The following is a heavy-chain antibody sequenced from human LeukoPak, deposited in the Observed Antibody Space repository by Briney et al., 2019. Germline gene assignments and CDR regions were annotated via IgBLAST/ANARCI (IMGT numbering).Heavy chain of an antibody. CDR3: ARENKKWNKMAIDF. J-gene: IGHJ4*02. CDR2: IYYSRST. D-gene: IGHD5-24*01. V-gene: IGHV4-30-4*08. Sequence: SQTLSLTCTVSGGSISSGDYYWNWIRQPPGKDLEWIVYIYYSRSTYSNPSFKSRITISLDTSKNQFSLRLSSVSAADTAVYFCARENKKWNKMAIDFWGQGTLVTVSS. CDR1: GGSISSGDYY.